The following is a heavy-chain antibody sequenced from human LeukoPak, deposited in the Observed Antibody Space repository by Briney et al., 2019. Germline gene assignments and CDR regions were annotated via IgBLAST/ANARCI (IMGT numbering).Heavy chain of an antibody. CDR2: IIPIFGIA. CDR1: GGTFSSYA. J-gene: IGHJ3*02. V-gene: IGHV1-69*04. Sequence: ASVKVSCKASGGTFSSYAISWVRRAPGQGLGWMGRIIPIFGIANYAQKFQGRVTITADKSTSTAYMELSSLRSEDTAVYYCARDLSLAIVVVITTSVGAFDIWGQGTMVTVSS. D-gene: IGHD3-22*01. CDR3: ARDLSLAIVVVITTSVGAFDI.